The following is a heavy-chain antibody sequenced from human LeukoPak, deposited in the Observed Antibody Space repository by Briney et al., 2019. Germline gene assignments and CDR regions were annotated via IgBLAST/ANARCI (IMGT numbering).Heavy chain of an antibody. CDR3: ARGRASAFDV. Sequence: SQTLSLTWAISGXSVSTSGFAWNWVRQSPSRGLEWLGRTYYTSKWNTDYAVSVKSRIVVNPDTSKNQFSLQLNSVTSEDTAVYYCARGRASAFDVWGQGTMVTVSS. CDR2: TYYTSKWNT. D-gene: IGHD6-25*01. V-gene: IGHV6-1*01. CDR1: GXSVSTSGFA. J-gene: IGHJ3*01.